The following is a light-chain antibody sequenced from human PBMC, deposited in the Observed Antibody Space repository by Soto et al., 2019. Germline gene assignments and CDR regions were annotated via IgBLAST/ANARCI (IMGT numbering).Light chain of an antibody. Sequence: DIQMTQSPSSLSASVGDRVNITCQASQDITNYLNWFQQKPGKAPKVLISEASFLQTGVPSRFSGSQSGTDFTFTISSLQPEDIETYYCQHYEKPPYTFGQGTKVDIK. CDR3: QHYEKPPYT. CDR1: QDITNY. V-gene: IGKV1-33*01. J-gene: IGKJ2*01. CDR2: EAS.